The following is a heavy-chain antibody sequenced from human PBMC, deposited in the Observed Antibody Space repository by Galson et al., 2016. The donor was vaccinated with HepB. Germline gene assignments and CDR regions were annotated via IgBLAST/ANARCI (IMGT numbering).Heavy chain of an antibody. V-gene: IGHV3-74*01. D-gene: IGHD2-15*01. CDR2: SNEDGTIT. Sequence: SLRLSCAGSGSTFSNFWMHWVRQAPGKGLVWVSRSNEDGTITSYADSVKGSFTISRDNAKNTLYLQMNSLRVEDTAVYYCARDLAGRFDSWGQGTLVTVSS. J-gene: IGHJ4*02. CDR1: GSTFSNFW. CDR3: ARDLAGRFDS.